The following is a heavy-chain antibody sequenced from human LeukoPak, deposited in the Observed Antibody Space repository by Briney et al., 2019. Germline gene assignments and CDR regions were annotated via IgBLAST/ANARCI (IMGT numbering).Heavy chain of an antibody. CDR1: GFNVSNYY. V-gene: IGHV3-53*01. Sequence: GGSLRLSCAASGFNVSNYYMSWVRQAPGKGLEWVSVLYSGGTTYYADSVKGRFTISRDNSKNTLYLQMNSLRAEDTAIYYCTKEVDIVATTGPFDYWGQGTLVTVSS. J-gene: IGHJ4*02. CDR2: LYSGGTT. CDR3: TKEVDIVATTGPFDY. D-gene: IGHD5-12*01.